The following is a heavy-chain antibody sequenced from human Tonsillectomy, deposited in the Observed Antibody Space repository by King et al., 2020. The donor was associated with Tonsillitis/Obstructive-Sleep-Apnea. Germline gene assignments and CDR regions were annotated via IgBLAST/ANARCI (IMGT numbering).Heavy chain of an antibody. CDR3: ARPHYDFWSGYQRYYFDY. J-gene: IGHJ4*02. CDR1: GFTFSSYG. Sequence: VQLVESGGGVVQPGRSLRLSCAASGFTFSSYGMHWVRQAPGKGLEWVAVIWYDGSNKYYADSVKGRFTISRDNSKNTLYLQMNSLRAEDTAVYYCARPHYDFWSGYQRYYFDYWGQGTLVTVSS. V-gene: IGHV3-33*01. CDR2: IWYDGSNK. D-gene: IGHD3-3*01.